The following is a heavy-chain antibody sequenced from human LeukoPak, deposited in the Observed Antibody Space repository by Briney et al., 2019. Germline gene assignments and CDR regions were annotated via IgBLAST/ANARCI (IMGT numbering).Heavy chain of an antibody. CDR2: IIPIFGIA. CDR3: ARGARVSGSPLVNYFDY. D-gene: IGHD1-26*01. V-gene: IGHV1-69*04. Sequence: SVKVSCKASGGTFSSYAISWVRQAPGQGLEWMGRIIPIFGIANYAQKFQGKVTITADKSTSTAYMELSSLRSEDTAVYYCARGARVSGSPLVNYFDYWGQGTLVTVSS. CDR1: GGTFSSYA. J-gene: IGHJ4*02.